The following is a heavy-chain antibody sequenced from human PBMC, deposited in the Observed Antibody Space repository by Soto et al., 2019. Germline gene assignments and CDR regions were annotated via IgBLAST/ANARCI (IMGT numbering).Heavy chain of an antibody. CDR2: ISGSGGST. Sequence: GGSLRLSCAASGFTFSSFAMSWVRQAPGKGLNWVSAISGSGGSTYSADSVKGRFTISRDNSKNTLYLQMSSLRAEDTAVYYCARGFSAGKGSPPDFRAQGSLVTVSS. CDR1: GFTFSSFA. V-gene: IGHV3-23*01. CDR3: ARGFSAGKGSPPDF. D-gene: IGHD6-13*01. J-gene: IGHJ4*02.